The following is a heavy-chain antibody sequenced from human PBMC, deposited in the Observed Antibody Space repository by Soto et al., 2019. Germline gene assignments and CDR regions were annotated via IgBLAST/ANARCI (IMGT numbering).Heavy chain of an antibody. J-gene: IGHJ4*02. Sequence: ASVKVSCKASGGTFSSYAISWVRQAPGQGLEWMGGIIPIFGTANYAQKFQGRVTITADKSTSTAYMELSSLRSEDTAVYYCPRDPAYYYDSSGPVWGQGTLVTVSS. V-gene: IGHV1-69*06. D-gene: IGHD3-22*01. CDR2: IIPIFGTA. CDR1: GGTFSSYA. CDR3: PRDPAYYYDSSGPV.